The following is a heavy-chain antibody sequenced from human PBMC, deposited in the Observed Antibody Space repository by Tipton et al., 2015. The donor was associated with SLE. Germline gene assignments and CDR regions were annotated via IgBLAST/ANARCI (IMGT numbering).Heavy chain of an antibody. D-gene: IGHD5-12*01. CDR3: AKDLNRVATSPFDY. CDR1: GFTFANYA. CDR2: ISGSGDRT. V-gene: IGHV3-23*01. Sequence: SLRLSCAASGFTFANYAMSWVRQAPGKGLEWVSAISGSGDRTYYADSVKGHSTISRDNSKNTLYLQMNSLRVEDTAVYYCAKDLNRVATSPFDYWGQGTLVTVSS. J-gene: IGHJ4*02.